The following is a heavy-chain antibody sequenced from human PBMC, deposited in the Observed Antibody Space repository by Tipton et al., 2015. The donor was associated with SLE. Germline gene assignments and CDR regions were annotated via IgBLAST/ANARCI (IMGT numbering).Heavy chain of an antibody. Sequence: TLSLTCTVSGGSTSSGDYYWSWIRQPPGKGLEWIGYIFYSGSTYYNPSLKSRVTISVDTSKNQFSLKLSSVTAADTAVYYCASRSRSGFDYWGQGTLVTVSS. CDR3: ASRSRSGFDY. V-gene: IGHV4-30-4*01. CDR2: IFYSGST. J-gene: IGHJ4*02. D-gene: IGHD1-26*01. CDR1: GGSTSSGDYY.